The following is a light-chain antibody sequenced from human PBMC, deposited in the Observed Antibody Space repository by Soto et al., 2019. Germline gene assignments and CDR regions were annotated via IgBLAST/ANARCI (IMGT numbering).Light chain of an antibody. CDR3: QQYATSPLT. V-gene: IGKV3-20*01. J-gene: IGKJ4*01. CDR2: GAS. Sequence: EIVLTQSPGTLALSPGERATLSCRASQSVSRNYLAWYQQKPGQAPRHLIYGASSRATGIPDRFSGSGSGTDFTLTISRLEPEDFGVYFCQQYATSPLTFXGGTKLDSK. CDR1: QSVSRNY.